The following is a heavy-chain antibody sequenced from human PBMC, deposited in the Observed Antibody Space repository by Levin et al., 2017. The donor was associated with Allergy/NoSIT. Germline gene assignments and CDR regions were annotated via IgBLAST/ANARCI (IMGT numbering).Heavy chain of an antibody. D-gene: IGHD6-13*01. V-gene: IGHV3-66*01. J-gene: IGHJ4*02. Sequence: LSLTCAASGFTVSSNYMNWVRQAPGKGLEWVSVIYSGGSTYYADSVKGRFTISRDNSKNTLYLQMNTLRAEDTAVYYCARDLWDSSSNWGQGTLVTVSS. CDR2: IYSGGST. CDR3: ARDLWDSSSN. CDR1: GFTVSSNY.